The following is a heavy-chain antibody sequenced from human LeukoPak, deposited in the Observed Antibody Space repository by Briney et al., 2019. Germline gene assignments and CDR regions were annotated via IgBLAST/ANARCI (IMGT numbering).Heavy chain of an antibody. CDR2: ISAYNGNT. CDR1: GYTFTSYG. Sequence: ASVKVSCKASGYTFTSYGISWVRQAPGQGLEWMGWISAYNGNTNYAQKLQGRVTMTTDTSTSTDYMELRSLRSDDTAVYYCARSRDGDYGAYWGQGTLVTVSS. CDR3: ARSRDGDYGAY. V-gene: IGHV1-18*01. J-gene: IGHJ4*02. D-gene: IGHD4-17*01.